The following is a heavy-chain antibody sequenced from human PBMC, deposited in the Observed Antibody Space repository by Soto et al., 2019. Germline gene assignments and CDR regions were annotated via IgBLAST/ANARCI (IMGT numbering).Heavy chain of an antibody. J-gene: IGHJ6*02. V-gene: IGHV1-69*13. CDR3: ARDGTTVTNGDYGMDV. D-gene: IGHD4-4*01. Sequence: ASVKVSCKASGGTFSSYAISWVRQAPGQGLEWMGGIIPIFGTANYAQKFQGRVTIAADESTSTAYMELSSLRSEDTAVYYCARDGTTVTNGDYGMDVGGQGTTVSVSS. CDR1: GGTFSSYA. CDR2: IIPIFGTA.